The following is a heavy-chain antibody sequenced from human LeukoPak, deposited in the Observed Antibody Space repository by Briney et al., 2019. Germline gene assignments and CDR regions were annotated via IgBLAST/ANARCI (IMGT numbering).Heavy chain of an antibody. J-gene: IGHJ4*02. CDR3: ARSHPGTTVDGY. CDR1: GFNFRSYG. V-gene: IGHV3-33*01. D-gene: IGHD6-19*01. Sequence: GRSLRLSCAASGFNFRSYGVHWVRQAPGKGLEWVAIIWYDGSNKYHADSVKGRFTISRDNSKNTLFLQMDSLRAEDTAVYYCARSHPGTTVDGYWGQGTLVTVSS. CDR2: IWYDGSNK.